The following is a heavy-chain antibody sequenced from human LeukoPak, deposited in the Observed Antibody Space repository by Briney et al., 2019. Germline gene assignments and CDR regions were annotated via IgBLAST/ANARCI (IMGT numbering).Heavy chain of an antibody. CDR1: GGSISSSGYY. D-gene: IGHD3-10*01. J-gene: IGHJ6*03. V-gene: IGHV4-39*07. Sequence: SETLSLTCTVSGGSISSSGYYWSWIRQPPGKGLEWIGEIIHSGRTNYNPSLKSRVTISADTSKNQFSLKLRSVTAADTAVYYCARGLREFGYSYYHMDVWGKGTTVTVSS. CDR2: IIHSGRT. CDR3: ARGLREFGYSYYHMDV.